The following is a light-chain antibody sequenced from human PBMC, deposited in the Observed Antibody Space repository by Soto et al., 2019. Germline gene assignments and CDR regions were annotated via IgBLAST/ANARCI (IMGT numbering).Light chain of an antibody. CDR3: QHDYNYMLP. CDR1: QSIASTF. J-gene: IGKJ4*02. CDR2: GAS. Sequence: EVVVTQSPATLCLSPGERATLSCRARQSIASTFLSWYQQRPGQAPRLLIYGASTRATGIPARFSGSGSGTDFTLTISSLQPEDVAVYYFQHDYNYMLPFGGGTNEEIK. V-gene: IGKV3D-7*01.